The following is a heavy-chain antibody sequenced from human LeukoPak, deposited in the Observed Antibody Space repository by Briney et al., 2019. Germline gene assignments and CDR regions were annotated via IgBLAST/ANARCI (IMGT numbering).Heavy chain of an antibody. Sequence: PGGSLRLSCAASGFTFSSYWMSWVRQAPGKGLEWVANIKQDGSEKYYVDSVKGRFTTSRDNAKNSLYLQMNSLRAEDTAVYYCARSRIAVPPGYYGMDVWGQGTTVTVSS. V-gene: IGHV3-7*03. D-gene: IGHD6-19*01. CDR3: ARSRIAVPPGYYGMDV. CDR1: GFTFSSYW. J-gene: IGHJ6*02. CDR2: IKQDGSEK.